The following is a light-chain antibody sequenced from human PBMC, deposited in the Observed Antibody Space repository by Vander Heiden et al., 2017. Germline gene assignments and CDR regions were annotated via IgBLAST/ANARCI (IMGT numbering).Light chain of an antibody. Sequence: QSALTQPASVSGSPGQSITISCTGTINDVGSYNYVSWYQQHPGKAPKLMIYEVTNRPSGVSDRFSGSKSGNTASPTISGLQAEDEAYYYCSSYTSSSTLVFGGGTKLTGL. CDR1: INDVGSYNY. V-gene: IGLV2-14*01. CDR3: SSYTSSSTLV. J-gene: IGLJ2*01. CDR2: EVT.